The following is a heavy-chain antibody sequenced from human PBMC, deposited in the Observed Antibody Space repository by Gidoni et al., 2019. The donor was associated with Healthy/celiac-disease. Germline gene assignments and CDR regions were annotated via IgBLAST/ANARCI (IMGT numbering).Heavy chain of an antibody. D-gene: IGHD6-13*01. CDR1: GYSFTSYW. CDR3: ARPVAAAGDRGYYFDY. V-gene: IGHV5-51*01. CDR2: IYPGDSDT. Sequence: EVQLVQSGAEVKKPGESLKISCTGSGYSFTSYWIGWVRRMPGKGLEWMGIIYPGDSDTRYSPSFQGQVTISADKSISTAYLQWSSLKASDTAMYYCARPVAAAGDRGYYFDYWGQGTLVTVSS. J-gene: IGHJ4*02.